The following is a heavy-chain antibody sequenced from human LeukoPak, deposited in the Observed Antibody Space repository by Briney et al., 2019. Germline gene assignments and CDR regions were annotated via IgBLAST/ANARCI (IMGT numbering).Heavy chain of an antibody. J-gene: IGHJ4*02. V-gene: IGHV3-7*01. CDR3: ARPSYNSGSYFDY. D-gene: IGHD3-10*01. CDR1: GFTFSSYW. CDR2: IKQDGSEM. Sequence: PGGSLRLSCTASGFTFSSYWVSWVRQAPGKGPEWVANIKQDGSEMYYVDSVKGRFTISRDNAKNSLYLQMNSLRVEDTAVYYCARPSYNSGSYFDYWGQGTLVTVS.